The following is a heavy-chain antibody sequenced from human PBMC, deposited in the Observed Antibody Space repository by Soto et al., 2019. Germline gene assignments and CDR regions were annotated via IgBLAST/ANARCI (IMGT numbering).Heavy chain of an antibody. J-gene: IGHJ4*02. CDR3: ARDMAYGDFLPALF. CDR1: GYTFTVYY. V-gene: IGHV1-2*02. D-gene: IGHD4-17*01. Sequence: QGQLVQSGAEVKKPGASVKVSCKASGYTFTVYYIHWVRQAPGQGLEWMGWINPKSGVTNYAQKFQGRVTMITDTSISTAYMELSRLRSDDTAVYYCARDMAYGDFLPALFWGQGTLVTVSS. CDR2: INPKSGVT.